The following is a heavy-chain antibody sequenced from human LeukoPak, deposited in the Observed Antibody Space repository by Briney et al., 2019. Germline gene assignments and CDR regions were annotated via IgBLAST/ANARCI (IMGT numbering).Heavy chain of an antibody. Sequence: GGSLRLSCAASGLTFTNYAMSWVRQAPGKGLEWVSAISGSGGSTYYADSVKGRFTISRDNSKNTLYLQMNSLRAEDTAVYYCAKLAGYYYDSSGYLGYWGQGTLVTVSS. CDR3: AKLAGYYYDSSGYLGY. CDR2: ISGSGGST. D-gene: IGHD3-22*01. J-gene: IGHJ4*02. V-gene: IGHV3-23*01. CDR1: GLTFTNYA.